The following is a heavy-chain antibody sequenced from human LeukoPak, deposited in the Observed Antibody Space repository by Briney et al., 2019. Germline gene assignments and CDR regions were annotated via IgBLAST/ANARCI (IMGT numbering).Heavy chain of an antibody. V-gene: IGHV4-34*01. D-gene: IGHD2-2*01. CDR1: GGSFSGYY. Sequence: PSETLSLTCAVYGGSFSGYYWSWIRRPPGKGLEWIGEINHSGSTNYNPSLKSRVTISVDTSKNQFSLKLSSVTAADTAVYYCARGQGYCSSTSCLNWFDPWGQGTLVTVSS. CDR3: ARGQGYCSSTSCLNWFDP. J-gene: IGHJ5*02. CDR2: INHSGST.